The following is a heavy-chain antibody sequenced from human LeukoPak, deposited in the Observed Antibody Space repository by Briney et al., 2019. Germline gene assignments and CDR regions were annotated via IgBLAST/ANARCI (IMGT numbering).Heavy chain of an antibody. CDR1: AFTFSTDW. CDR2: INGNGGST. Sequence: GQSLTLACAAAAFTFSTDWIRWVRQTQEGGLVWDSCINGNGGSTSYAESVRGRFTISRDNAKNTVYMQMNSLRAEDTAVYYCASGWYGSGSPAYNCFDPWGQGTLVTVSS. D-gene: IGHD3-10*01. V-gene: IGHV3-74*01. CDR3: ASGWYGSGSPAYNCFDP. J-gene: IGHJ5*02.